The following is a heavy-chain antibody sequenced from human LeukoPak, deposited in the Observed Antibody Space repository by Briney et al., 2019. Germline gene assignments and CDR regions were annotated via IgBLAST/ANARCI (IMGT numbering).Heavy chain of an antibody. Sequence: SETLSLTWTLSGPSISSYYCGWVRHPPGKGLGWIGYISYSGSTNYNPSLESRVTISIDTSKNQFSLKLRSVTAADTAIYYCARQGYDILTGYIDAFDIWGQGTMVTVSS. CDR1: GPSISSYY. J-gene: IGHJ3*02. D-gene: IGHD3-9*01. CDR3: ARQGYDILTGYIDAFDI. V-gene: IGHV4-59*08. CDR2: ISYSGST.